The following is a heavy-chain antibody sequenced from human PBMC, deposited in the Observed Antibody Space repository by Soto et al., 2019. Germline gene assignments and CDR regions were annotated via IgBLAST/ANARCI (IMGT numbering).Heavy chain of an antibody. CDR3: ARDARGDSSGWSEFDY. CDR2: ISAYNGNT. J-gene: IGHJ4*02. CDR1: GYTFTSYG. Sequence: APVKVSCKASGYTFTSYGISWVRQAPGQGLEWMGWISAYNGNTNYAQKLQGRVTMTTDTSTSTAYMELRSLRSDDTAVYYCARDARGDSSGWSEFDYWGQGTLVTVSS. D-gene: IGHD6-19*01. V-gene: IGHV1-18*01.